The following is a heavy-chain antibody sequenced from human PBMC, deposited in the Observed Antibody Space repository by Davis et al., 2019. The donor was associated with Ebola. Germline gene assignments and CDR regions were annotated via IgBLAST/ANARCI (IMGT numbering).Heavy chain of an antibody. D-gene: IGHD6-13*01. V-gene: IGHV1-2*04. CDR2: INPNSGGT. CDR3: ARESGILAVDYYYYGMDV. Sequence: GGSLRLSCAASGYSFTSYWISWVRQAPGQGLEWMGWINPNSGGTNYAQKFQGWVTMTRDTSISTAYMELSRLRSDDTAVYYCARESGILAVDYYYYGMDVWGQGTTVTVSS. J-gene: IGHJ6*02. CDR1: GYSFTSYW.